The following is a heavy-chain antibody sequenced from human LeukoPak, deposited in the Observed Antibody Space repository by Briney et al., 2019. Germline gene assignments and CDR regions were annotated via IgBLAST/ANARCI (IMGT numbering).Heavy chain of an antibody. CDR2: ISGSGGST. CDR1: GFTFSTYA. Sequence: TGGSLRLSCAASGFTFSTYAMSWVRQAPGKGLEWVSAISGSGGSTYYADSVKGRFTISRDNAKNSLYLQMNSLRAEDTAVYYCARAFSGSYSCDAFDIWGQGTMVTVSS. CDR3: ARAFSGSYSCDAFDI. J-gene: IGHJ3*02. D-gene: IGHD1-26*01. V-gene: IGHV3-23*01.